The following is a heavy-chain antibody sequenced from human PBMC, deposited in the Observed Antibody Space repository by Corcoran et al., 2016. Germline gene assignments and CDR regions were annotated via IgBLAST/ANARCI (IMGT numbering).Heavy chain of an antibody. Sequence: QVQLQQWGAGLLKPSETLSLTCAVYGGSFSGYYWSWIRQPPGKGLEWIGEINHRGSTNYNPSLKSRVTISVDTSKNQFSLKLSSVTAADTAVYYCARGYSSSWFDPWGQGTLVTVSS. CDR1: GGSFSGYY. V-gene: IGHV4-34*01. J-gene: IGHJ5*02. D-gene: IGHD6-13*01. CDR2: INHRGST. CDR3: ARGYSSSWFDP.